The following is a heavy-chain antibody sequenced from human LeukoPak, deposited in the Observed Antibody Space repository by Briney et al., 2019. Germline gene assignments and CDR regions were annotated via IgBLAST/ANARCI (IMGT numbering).Heavy chain of an antibody. CDR2: IYYSGST. J-gene: IGHJ5*02. CDR1: GGSISSYY. Sequence: KSSETLSLTCTVSGGSISSYYWSWIRQPPGKGLEWIGYIYYSGSTNYNPSLKSRVTISVDTSKNQFSLKLSSVTAADTAVYYCARAYYGSGSYYDRPGFDPWGQGTLVTVSS. V-gene: IGHV4-59*01. CDR3: ARAYYGSGSYYDRPGFDP. D-gene: IGHD3-10*01.